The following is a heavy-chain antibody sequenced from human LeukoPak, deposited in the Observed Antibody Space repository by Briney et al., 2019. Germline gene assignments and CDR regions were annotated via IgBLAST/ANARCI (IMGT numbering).Heavy chain of an antibody. Sequence: PSETLSLTCTVSGGSISSYYWSWIRQPPGKGLEWIGNIYYSGSTNYNPSLKSRVTISVDMSKNQFSLKLSSVTAADTAVYYCARHYDSGTYPLDYWGQGTLVTVSS. D-gene: IGHD3-10*01. CDR2: IYYSGST. V-gene: IGHV4-59*01. CDR3: ARHYDSGTYPLDY. J-gene: IGHJ4*02. CDR1: GGSISSYY.